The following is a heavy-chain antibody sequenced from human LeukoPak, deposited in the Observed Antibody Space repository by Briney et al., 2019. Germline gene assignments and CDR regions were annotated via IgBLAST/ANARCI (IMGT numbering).Heavy chain of an antibody. CDR3: AKEYLSGFDP. D-gene: IGHD6-6*01. Sequence: GGSLRLSCAVSGFTVSSNYMSWVRQAPGKGLEWVSVIFSGGSTYYADSVKGRFTISRDNSKNTLYLQMNSLRAEDTAVYYCAKEYLSGFDPWGQGTLVTVSS. CDR2: IFSGGST. CDR1: GFTVSSNY. V-gene: IGHV3-66*02. J-gene: IGHJ5*02.